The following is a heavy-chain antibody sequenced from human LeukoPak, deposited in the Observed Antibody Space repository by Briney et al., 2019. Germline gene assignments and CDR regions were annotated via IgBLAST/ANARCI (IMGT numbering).Heavy chain of an antibody. CDR1: RFTFSSST. J-gene: IGHJ4*02. CDR3: AREGGYPHFQNDY. V-gene: IGHV3-48*01. D-gene: IGHD5-12*01. CDR2: IRSSSSTI. Sequence: QSGRSLRLSCAASRFTFSSSTMNWVRQAPGKGLECDAWIRSSSSTIYYADSVKGRFTISRDNAKNSVYLQMNSVRAGDTAVYYCAREGGYPHFQNDYWGQGTLVTVSS.